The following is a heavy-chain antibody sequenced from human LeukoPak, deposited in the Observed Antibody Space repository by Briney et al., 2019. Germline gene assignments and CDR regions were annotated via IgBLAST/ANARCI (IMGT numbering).Heavy chain of an antibody. Sequence: GESLKISCKGSGYTFTSYWIAWVRQMPGKGLEWMGIIYPGDSDSRYSPSFQGQVTISAGKSISTAYLQWSSLKASDTAMYYCARRNYYDSSGYYFDYWGQGTLVTVSS. CDR3: ARRNYYDSSGYYFDY. CDR2: IYPGDSDS. D-gene: IGHD3-22*01. J-gene: IGHJ4*02. V-gene: IGHV5-51*01. CDR1: GYTFTSYW.